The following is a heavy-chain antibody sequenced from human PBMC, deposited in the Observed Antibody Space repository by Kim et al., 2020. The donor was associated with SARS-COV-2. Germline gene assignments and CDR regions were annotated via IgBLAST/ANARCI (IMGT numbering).Heavy chain of an antibody. CDR2: IYYSGST. CDR1: GGSISSYY. V-gene: IGHV4-59*01. CDR3: ARVSDSLSITMVRGVYNFDY. Sequence: SETLSLTCTVSGGSISSYYWSWIRQPPGKGLEWIGYIYYSGSTNYNPSLKSRVTISVDTSKNQFSLKLSSVTAADTAVYYCARVSDSLSITMVRGVYNFDYWGQGTLVTVSS. D-gene: IGHD3-10*01. J-gene: IGHJ4*02.